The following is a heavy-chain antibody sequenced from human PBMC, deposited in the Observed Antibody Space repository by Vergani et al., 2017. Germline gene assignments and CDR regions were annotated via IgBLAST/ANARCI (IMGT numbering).Heavy chain of an antibody. J-gene: IGHJ3*02. Sequence: QVQLVESGGGVVQPGRSLRLSCAASGFTFSSYGMHWVRQAPGKGLEWVAVISYDGSNKYYADSVKGRFTISRDNSKNTLYLQMNSLRAEDTGVYYCAKVTGVIAVAAFDAFDIWGQGTMVTVSS. CDR1: GFTFSSYG. D-gene: IGHD6-19*01. CDR2: ISYDGSNK. CDR3: AKVTGVIAVAAFDAFDI. V-gene: IGHV3-30*18.